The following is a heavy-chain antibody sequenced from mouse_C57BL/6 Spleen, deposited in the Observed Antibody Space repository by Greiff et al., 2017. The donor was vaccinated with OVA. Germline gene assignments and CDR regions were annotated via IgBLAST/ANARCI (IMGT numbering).Heavy chain of an antibody. D-gene: IGHD1-1*01. V-gene: IGHV1-53*01. CDR2: INPSNGGT. J-gene: IGHJ4*01. CDR1: GYTFTSYW. CDR3: ARSPYCSSYYYAMDY. Sequence: VQLQQPGTELVKPGASVKLSCKASGYTFTSYWMHWVKQRPGQGLEWIGNINPSNGGTNYNEKFKSKATLTVDKSSSTAYMQLSSLTSEDSAVYYCARSPYCSSYYYAMDYWGQGTSVTVSS.